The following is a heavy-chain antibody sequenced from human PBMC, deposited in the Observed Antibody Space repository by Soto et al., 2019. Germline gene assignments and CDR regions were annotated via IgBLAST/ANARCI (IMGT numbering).Heavy chain of an antibody. D-gene: IGHD2-15*01. CDR2: ISSSSSTI. CDR3: ARVAYCSGGSCPDAFDI. Sequence: PGGSQRVSCAASGFTFSSYGMNWVRQAPGKGLEWVSYISSSSSTIYYADSVKGRFTISRDNAKNSLYLQMNSLRAEDTAVYYCARVAYCSGGSCPDAFDIWGQGTMVTVSS. J-gene: IGHJ3*02. CDR1: GFTFSSYG. V-gene: IGHV3-48*01.